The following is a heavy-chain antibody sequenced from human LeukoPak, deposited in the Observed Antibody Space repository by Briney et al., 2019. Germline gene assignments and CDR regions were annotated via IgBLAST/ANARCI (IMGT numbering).Heavy chain of an antibody. CDR3: ARRGTIAVPVFWFDP. CDR2: INPDGSDK. D-gene: IGHD6-19*01. Sequence: GGSLRLSCAASGFTFSSYWVTWVRQAPGKGLEWVANINPDGSDKYYVDSVKGRFTISRDNAKNSVYLQINRLRAEDTAVYYCARRGTIAVPVFWFDPWGQGTLVIVSS. CDR1: GFTFSSYW. V-gene: IGHV3-7*01. J-gene: IGHJ5*02.